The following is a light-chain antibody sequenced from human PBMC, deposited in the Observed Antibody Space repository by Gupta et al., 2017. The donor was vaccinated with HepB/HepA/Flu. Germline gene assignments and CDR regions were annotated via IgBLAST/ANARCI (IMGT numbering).Light chain of an antibody. J-gene: IGLJ2*01. CDR1: SSDVGGYKY. Sequence: QSALTQPPSPSGSPGRSVTISCTGTSSDVGGYKYVSWYQQHPGNNPKLMIYDVSKRPSGVPDRLSCSKSGNTASLTVSGRQDDDEAAYYCSSYAGSNNLVFGGGTKLTVL. V-gene: IGLV2-8*01. CDR2: DVS. CDR3: SSYAGSNNLV.